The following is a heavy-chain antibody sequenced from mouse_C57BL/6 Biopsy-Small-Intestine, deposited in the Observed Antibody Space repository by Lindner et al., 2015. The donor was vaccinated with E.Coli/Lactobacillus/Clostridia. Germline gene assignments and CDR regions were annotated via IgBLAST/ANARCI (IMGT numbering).Heavy chain of an antibody. D-gene: IGHD1-1*01. Sequence: VQLQESGAELARPGASVKMSCKASGYTFTSYTMHWVKQRPGQGLEWIGYINPSSGYTKYNQKFKDRATLTADKSSTTAYMQLSSLTSEDSAVYYCGREGVYFGSSSWFAYWGQGTLVTVSA. CDR2: INPSSGYT. CDR1: GYTFTSYT. CDR3: GREGVYFGSSSWFAY. V-gene: IGHV1-4*01. J-gene: IGHJ3*01.